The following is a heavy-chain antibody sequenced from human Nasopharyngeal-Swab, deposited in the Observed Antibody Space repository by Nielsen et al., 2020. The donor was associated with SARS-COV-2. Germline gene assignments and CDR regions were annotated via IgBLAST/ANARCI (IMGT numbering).Heavy chain of an antibody. J-gene: IGHJ4*02. CDR1: GGSISSHY. V-gene: IGHV4-59*11. D-gene: IGHD4-17*01. CDR2: IYYSGTT. CDR3: ARALYGDYPEIDY. Sequence: SETLSLTCSVSGGSISSHYWSWIRQPPGKGLEWIGYIYYSGTTNYSPSLKSRVTISLDTSKTHFSLKVVSVTAADTAMYYCARALYGDYPEIDYWGQGTLVTVSS.